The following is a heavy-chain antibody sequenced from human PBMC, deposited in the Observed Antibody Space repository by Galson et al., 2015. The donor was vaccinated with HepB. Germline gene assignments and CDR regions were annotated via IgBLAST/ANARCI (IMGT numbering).Heavy chain of an antibody. CDR1: GYTFTSYA. Sequence: SVKVSCKASGYTFTSYAMHWVRQAPGQRLEWMGWINAGNGNTKYSQKFQGRVTITRDTSASTAYMELSSLRSEDTAVHYCARDWKGYSYGYFDYWGQGTLVTVSS. CDR3: ARDWKGYSYGYFDY. V-gene: IGHV1-3*01. D-gene: IGHD5-18*01. CDR2: INAGNGNT. J-gene: IGHJ4*02.